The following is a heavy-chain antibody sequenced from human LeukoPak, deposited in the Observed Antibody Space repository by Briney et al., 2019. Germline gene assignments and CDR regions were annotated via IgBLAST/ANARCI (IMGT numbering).Heavy chain of an antibody. CDR2: MNPNSGNT. CDR1: GYTFTSYD. D-gene: IGHD6-13*01. CDR3: ARGSSSWYDYHYYYYMDV. J-gene: IGHJ6*03. Sequence: ASVKVSCKASGYTFTSYDINWVRQATGQGLEWMGWMNPNSGNTGYAQKFQGRVTMTRNTSISTAYMELSSLRSEDTAVYYCARGSSSWYDYHYYYYMDVWGKGTTVTISS. V-gene: IGHV1-8*01.